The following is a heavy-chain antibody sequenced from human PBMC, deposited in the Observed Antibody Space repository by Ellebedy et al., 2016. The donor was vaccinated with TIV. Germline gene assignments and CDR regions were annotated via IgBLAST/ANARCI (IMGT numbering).Heavy chain of an antibody. Sequence: AASVKVSCKASGYTFTSYAMHWVRHAPGQRLEWMGWINAGNGNTKYSQKFQGRVTITRDTSASTAYMELSSLRSEDTAVYYCARVSPPYYDFWSGDGVYYFDYWGQGTLVTVSS. CDR2: INAGNGNT. D-gene: IGHD3-3*01. J-gene: IGHJ4*02. CDR1: GYTFTSYA. CDR3: ARVSPPYYDFWSGDGVYYFDY. V-gene: IGHV1-3*01.